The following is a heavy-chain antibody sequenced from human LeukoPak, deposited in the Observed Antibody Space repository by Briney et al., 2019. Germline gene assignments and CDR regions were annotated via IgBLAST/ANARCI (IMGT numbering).Heavy chain of an antibody. V-gene: IGHV1-2*02. D-gene: IGHD6-19*01. J-gene: IGHJ5*02. CDR1: GYTFTGYY. Sequence: SVNVSCKASGYTFTGYYIHWVRQAPGQGLEWMGWINPNSGGTKYAQKFQGRVTMTRDTSISTAYMELSGLRSDDTAVYYCARQWLGSQCFDPWGQGTLVSVSS. CDR3: ARQWLGSQCFDP. CDR2: INPNSGGT.